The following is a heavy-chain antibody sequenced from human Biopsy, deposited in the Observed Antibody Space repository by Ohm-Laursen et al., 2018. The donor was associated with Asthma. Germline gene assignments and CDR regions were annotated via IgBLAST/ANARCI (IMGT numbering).Heavy chain of an antibody. CDR2: ISVYNGNT. CDR3: ARAVDYSHYYGIDV. D-gene: IGHD3-10*01. CDR1: GYTFNSAG. Sequence: AASAKASCKTCGYTFNSAGITWVRQAPGQGLEWMGWISVYNGNTKVAQKLQDRVTMITDTSTSTAYMELRSLRSDDTAVYFCARAVDYSHYYGIDVWGQGTTVTVS. V-gene: IGHV1-18*01. J-gene: IGHJ6*02.